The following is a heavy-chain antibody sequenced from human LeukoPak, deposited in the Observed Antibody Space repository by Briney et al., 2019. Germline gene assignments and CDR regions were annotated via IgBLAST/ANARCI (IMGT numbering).Heavy chain of an antibody. CDR3: TRERRLRAAPMDV. V-gene: IGHV3-15*01. CDR2: IKSKPDGGTT. Sequence: GGSLRLSCAASGFTFSNAWMSWVRQAPGKGLEWVGHIKSKPDGGTTDYAAPVKGRFTISRDDSKNTLYLQMNTLKTEDTAVYYCTRERRLRAAPMDVWGQGTTVTVSS. D-gene: IGHD4-17*01. CDR1: GFTFSNAW. J-gene: IGHJ6*02.